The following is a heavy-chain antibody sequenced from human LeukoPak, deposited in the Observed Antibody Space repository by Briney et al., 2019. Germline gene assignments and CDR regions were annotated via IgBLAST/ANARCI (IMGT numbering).Heavy chain of an antibody. Sequence: SETLSLTCAVSGYSITSGCYWGWIRQPPGKGLEWIGSINHSGSTYYNPSLKSRVTISVDTSKNQFSLNLNSVTAADTAVYYCVRDVPSGYDDYWGQGILVTVSS. CDR3: VRDVPSGYDDY. CDR2: INHSGST. J-gene: IGHJ4*02. CDR1: GYSITSGCY. D-gene: IGHD5-12*01. V-gene: IGHV4-38-2*02.